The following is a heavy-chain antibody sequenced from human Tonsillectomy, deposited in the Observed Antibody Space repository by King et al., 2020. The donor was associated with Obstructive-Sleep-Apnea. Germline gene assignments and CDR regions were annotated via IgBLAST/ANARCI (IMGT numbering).Heavy chain of an antibody. J-gene: IGHJ4*02. D-gene: IGHD3-3*01. V-gene: IGHV3-73*01. CDR2: IRSKANSYAT. Sequence: VQLVESGGGLVQPGGSLKLSCAASGFTFSGSAMHWVRQASGKGLEWVGRIRSKANSYATAYAASVKGRFTISRDDSKNTAYLQMNSLKTEDSAVYYCTRHPQRITIFGVVKYYFDYWGQGTLVTVSS. CDR3: TRHPQRITIFGVVKYYFDY. CDR1: GFTFSGSA.